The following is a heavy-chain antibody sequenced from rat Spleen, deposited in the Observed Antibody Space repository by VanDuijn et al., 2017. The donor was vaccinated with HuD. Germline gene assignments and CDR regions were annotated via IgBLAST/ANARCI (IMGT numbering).Heavy chain of an antibody. CDR1: GYSITSSLR. D-gene: IGHD1-1*01. CDR2: INREGST. J-gene: IGHJ3*01. CDR3: ATSEGVHYYLPFAY. V-gene: IGHV3-3*01. Sequence: EVQLQESGPGLVKPSQSLSLTCSVIGYSITSSLRWNWIRKLPGNKLEWMGYINREGSTVYNPSLKSRISITRDTSKNQFFLQVNSVSTEDTATYYCATSEGVHYYLPFAYWGQGTLVTVSS.